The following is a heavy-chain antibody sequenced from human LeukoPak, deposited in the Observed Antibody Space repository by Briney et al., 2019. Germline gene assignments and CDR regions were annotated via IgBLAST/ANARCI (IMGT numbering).Heavy chain of an antibody. CDR3: AREEEGRGSFVDY. CDR2: INPDSGGT. CDR1: GYTFNDYY. V-gene: IGHV1-2*02. J-gene: IGHJ4*02. D-gene: IGHD1-26*01. Sequence: ASVKVSCKASGYTFNDYYMHWVRQAPGQGLEWMGGINPDSGGTDNSQTFHGRVTMTRDTSITTASMDLDRLRSDDTAVYYCAREEEGRGSFVDYWGQGTLVTVSS.